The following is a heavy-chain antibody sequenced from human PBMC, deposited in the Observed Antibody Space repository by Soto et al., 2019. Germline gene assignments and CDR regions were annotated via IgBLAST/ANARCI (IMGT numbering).Heavy chain of an antibody. CDR1: GFTFSSYG. CDR2: ISYDGSNK. J-gene: IGHJ5*02. V-gene: IGHV3-30*18. CDR3: AKDRRDIVVVVAAS. Sequence: GGSLRLSCAASGFTFSSYGMHWVRQAPGKGLEWVAVISYDGSNKYYADSVKGRFTISRDNSKNTLYLQMNSLRAEDTAVYYCAKDRRDIVVVVAASWGQGTLVTVS. D-gene: IGHD2-15*01.